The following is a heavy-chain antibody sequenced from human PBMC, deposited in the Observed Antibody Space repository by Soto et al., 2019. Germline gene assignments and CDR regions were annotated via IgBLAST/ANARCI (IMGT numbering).Heavy chain of an antibody. Sequence: EVQLVESGGGLVQPGGSLRLSCTVSGFTFSRYYMNWVRQAPGKGLEWVATIKEDGSEKFYVDSVKGRFTISRDNAKNSLFLQMNSLRVEDTALYYCARDMDDNSDLGDYWGQGTLVTVSS. D-gene: IGHD4-17*01. J-gene: IGHJ4*02. CDR1: GFTFSRYY. V-gene: IGHV3-7*01. CDR3: ARDMDDNSDLGDY. CDR2: IKEDGSEK.